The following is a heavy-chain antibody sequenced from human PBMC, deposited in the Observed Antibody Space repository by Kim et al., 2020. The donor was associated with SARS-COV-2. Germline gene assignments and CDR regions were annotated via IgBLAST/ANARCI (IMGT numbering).Heavy chain of an antibody. V-gene: IGHV3-73*01. J-gene: IGHJ4*02. CDR3: TCVVPGDVSFDN. CDR2: IRTKVDNYAT. D-gene: IGHD2-2*01. CDR1: GFTFSDAP. Sequence: GGSLRLSCAASGFTFSDAPIHWVRQASGKGLEWVGQIRTKVDNYATIFDASVRGRFTISRDDSMNTAYLQMNILKTEDTAVYYCTCVVPGDVSFDNWGQGTLVTVS.